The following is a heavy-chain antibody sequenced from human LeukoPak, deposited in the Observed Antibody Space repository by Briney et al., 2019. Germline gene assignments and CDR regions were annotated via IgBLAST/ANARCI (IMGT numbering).Heavy chain of an antibody. V-gene: IGHV3-74*01. D-gene: IGHD3-16*01. Sequence: GGSLRLSCVGSVLTFNSDRIHWVRQAPWKGPVWVSRINTDGDSTVYADSVKGRFTISKDNAKNTLYLQMNSLRLEDTATYYCARTRGNAFDIWGQGTMVTVSS. CDR1: VLTFNSDR. CDR3: ARTRGNAFDI. J-gene: IGHJ3*02. CDR2: INTDGDST.